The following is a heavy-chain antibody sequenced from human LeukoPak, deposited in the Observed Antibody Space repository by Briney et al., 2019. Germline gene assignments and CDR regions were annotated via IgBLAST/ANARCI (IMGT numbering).Heavy chain of an antibody. D-gene: IGHD1-14*01. J-gene: IGHJ4*02. CDR1: GFTFSSYG. CDR3: ARDLNREDFDY. CDR2: ISYDGSNK. V-gene: IGHV3-30*03. Sequence: PGGSLRLSCAASGFTFSSYGMHWVRQAPGKGLEWVAVISYDGSNKYYAYSVKGRFTISRDNSNNTLYLQMNSLRVEDTAVYYCARDLNREDFDYWGQGTLVVVSS.